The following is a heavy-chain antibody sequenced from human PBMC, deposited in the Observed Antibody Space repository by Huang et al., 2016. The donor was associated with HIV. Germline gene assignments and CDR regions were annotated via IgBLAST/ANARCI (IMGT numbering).Heavy chain of an antibody. CDR3: YMDV. J-gene: IGHJ6*03. Sequence: QDQLLQSGAEVKKPGASVKVSCRASGDIFSNYAMHWVRQAPGQRPEWMGWINARNGSTKDSQKFQGRVTLSRDTAVYYCARNGFTNSWFPRANYFYYMDVWGKGTTVTVSS. V-gene: IGHV1-3*01. D-gene: IGHD2-8*01. CDR2: INARNGST. CDR1: GDIFSNYA.